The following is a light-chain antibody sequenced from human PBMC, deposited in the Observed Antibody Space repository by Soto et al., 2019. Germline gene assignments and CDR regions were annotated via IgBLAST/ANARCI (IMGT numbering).Light chain of an antibody. Sequence: QSALTQPPSVSGAPGQRVTISCTGTSSDVGGYNYVSWYQQHPGKAPKLMIYEVSNRPSGVSNRFSGSKSGNTASLTISGLQAEDEADYYCSSYTSSSTLYVFGTGTKVTVL. V-gene: IGLV2-14*01. CDR1: SSDVGGYNY. J-gene: IGLJ1*01. CDR3: SSYTSSSTLYV. CDR2: EVS.